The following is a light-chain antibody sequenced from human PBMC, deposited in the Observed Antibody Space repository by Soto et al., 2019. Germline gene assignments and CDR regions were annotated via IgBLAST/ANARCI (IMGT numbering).Light chain of an antibody. J-gene: IGKJ1*01. CDR3: QQTLSFHPT. Sequence: IQMTQSPSSVSASVGDRVTITFRASQAIDSWLAWYQQKPGEAPKLLIFTGSLLHSGVPPRFSGSGSGTDFTLTISSLQPEDFATYYCQQTLSFHPTFGQGTKVDIK. V-gene: IGKV1-12*01. CDR2: TGS. CDR1: QAIDSW.